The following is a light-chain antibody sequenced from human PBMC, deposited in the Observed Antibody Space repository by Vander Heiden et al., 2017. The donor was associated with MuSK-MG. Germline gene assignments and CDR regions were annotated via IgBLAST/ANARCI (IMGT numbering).Light chain of an antibody. CDR3: CAYARGATRVV. CDR2: EGT. V-gene: IGLV2-23*01. CDR1: SSVIGSLNL. Sequence: QSALPQPASVSGSPGPAITISCTGSSSVIGSLNLVVWYQQHPGKAPRLLIYEGTKRPSGLANRFSGSSSGTTAALTISGLQAEDEADYYCCAYARGATRVVFGGGTKVTVL. J-gene: IGLJ2*01.